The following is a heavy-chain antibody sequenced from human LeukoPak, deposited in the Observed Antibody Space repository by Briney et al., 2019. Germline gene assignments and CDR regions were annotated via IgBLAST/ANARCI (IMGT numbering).Heavy chain of an antibody. CDR3: ARDHDFWSGYPRGYYYYYMDV. CDR1: GGSISSSSYY. J-gene: IGHJ6*03. D-gene: IGHD3-3*01. V-gene: IGHV4-39*07. CDR2: IYTSGST. Sequence: SETLSLTCTVSGGSISSSSYYWGWIRQPPGKGLEWIGRIYTSGSTNYNPSLKSRVTISVDTSKNQFSLKLSSVTAADTAVYYCARDHDFWSGYPRGYYYYYMDVWGKGTTVTVSS.